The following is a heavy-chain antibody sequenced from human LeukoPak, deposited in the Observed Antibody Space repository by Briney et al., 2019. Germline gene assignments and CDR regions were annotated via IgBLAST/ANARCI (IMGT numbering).Heavy chain of an antibody. CDR1: GFTFSSYS. V-gene: IGHV3-21*01. CDR2: ISSSSSYI. D-gene: IGHD4-17*01. CDR3: ARARVTSIYYHDMDV. Sequence: PGGSLRLSCAASGFTFSSYSMNWVRQAPGKGLEWVSSISSSSSYIYYADSVKGRFTISRDNAKNSLYLQMNSLRAEDTAVYYCARARVTSIYYHDMDVWGQGIMVTVSS. J-gene: IGHJ6*02.